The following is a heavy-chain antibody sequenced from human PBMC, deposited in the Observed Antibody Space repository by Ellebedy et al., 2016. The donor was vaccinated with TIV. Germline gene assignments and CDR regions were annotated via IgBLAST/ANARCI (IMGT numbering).Heavy chain of an antibody. CDR3: ARDPVGIAALDF. Sequence: MPSETLSLTCTVSGGSISSTSYYWGWIRQPPGKGLEWIGDIYHSGITNYSPSLKIRVSLSVDTSKNRFSLQVTSVTAADTAVYYCARDPVGIAALDFWGQGTLVTVSS. CDR2: IYHSGIT. D-gene: IGHD6-13*01. V-gene: IGHV4-39*07. CDR1: GGSISSTSYY. J-gene: IGHJ4*02.